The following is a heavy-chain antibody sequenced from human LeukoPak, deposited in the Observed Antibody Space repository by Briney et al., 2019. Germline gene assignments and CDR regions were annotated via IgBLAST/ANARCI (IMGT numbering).Heavy chain of an antibody. CDR2: FDPEDGET. D-gene: IGHD4-23*01. CDR1: GYTLTELS. V-gene: IGHV1-24*01. J-gene: IGHJ4*02. CDR3: AINAIGGGNSGLYVY. Sequence: GASVKVSCRVSGYTLTELSMHWVRQAPGKGLEWMGGFDPEDGETIYAQKFQGRVTMTEDTSTDTAYMELSSLRSEDTAVYYCAINAIGGGNSGLYVYWGQGTLVTVSS.